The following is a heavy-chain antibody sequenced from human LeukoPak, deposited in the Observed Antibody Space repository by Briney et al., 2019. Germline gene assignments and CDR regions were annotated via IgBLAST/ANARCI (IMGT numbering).Heavy chain of an antibody. CDR3: ARARGYFDY. D-gene: IGHD3-10*01. J-gene: IGHJ4*02. CDR2: INGSGGST. Sequence: GGSLRLSCAASGFTFSSYTMNWVRQAPGKGLEWVSGINGSGGSTYYADSVKGRFTISRDNSKNTLYLQMNSLRAEDTAVYYCARARGYFDYWGQGTLVTVSS. CDR1: GFTFSSYT. V-gene: IGHV3-23*01.